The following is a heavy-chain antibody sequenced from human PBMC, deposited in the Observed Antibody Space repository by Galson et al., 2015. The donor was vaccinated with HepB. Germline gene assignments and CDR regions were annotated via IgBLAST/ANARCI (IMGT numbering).Heavy chain of an antibody. V-gene: IGHV3-23*01. CDR3: AKGSHSSGWYYFDY. CDR1: GFTFSTYA. J-gene: IGHJ4*02. Sequence: SLRLSCAASGFTFSTYAMSWVRQAPGKGLEWVSTISDSGGSTYYVDSVKGRFTISRDNSKNTLYLQMDSLRAEDTALYYCAKGSHSSGWYYFDYWGQGTLVTVSS. CDR2: ISDSGGST. D-gene: IGHD6-13*01.